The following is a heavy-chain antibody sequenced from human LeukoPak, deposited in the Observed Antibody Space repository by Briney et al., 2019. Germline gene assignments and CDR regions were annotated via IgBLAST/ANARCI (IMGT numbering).Heavy chain of an antibody. J-gene: IGHJ4*02. CDR1: GGSFSGYY. CDR2: INHSGST. V-gene: IGHV4-34*01. Sequence: SETLSLTCAVYGGSFSGYYWSWIRQPPGKGLEWIGEINHSGSTNYNPSLKSRVTISVDTSKNQFSLKLSSVTAADTAVYYCAREHGDYVSYFDYWGQGTLVTVSS. CDR3: AREHGDYVSYFDY. D-gene: IGHD4-17*01.